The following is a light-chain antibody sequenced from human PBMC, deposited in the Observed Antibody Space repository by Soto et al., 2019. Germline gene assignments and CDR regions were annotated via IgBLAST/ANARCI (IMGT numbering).Light chain of an antibody. J-gene: IGKJ1*01. CDR2: AAS. V-gene: IGKV1-39*01. Sequence: DIQMTQSPSSLSASVGDRVTITCRASQSISSYLNWYQHKPGKAPKLLIYAASSLQSGVPSRFSGSGSGTDFTLTSSSLQPEDFATYYCQQSYSTPRTFGQGTTVEIK. CDR3: QQSYSTPRT. CDR1: QSISSY.